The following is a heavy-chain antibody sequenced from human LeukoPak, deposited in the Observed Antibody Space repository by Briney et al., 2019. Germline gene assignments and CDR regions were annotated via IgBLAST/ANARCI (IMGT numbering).Heavy chain of an antibody. Sequence: GGSLRLSCAASGFTVSSNYMSWVRQAPGRGLEWVSVIYSGGSTYYADSVKGRFTISRDNSKNTLYLQMNSLRAEDTAVYYCARDTSGYYWEADYYGMDVWGQGTTVTVSS. CDR3: ARDTSGYYWEADYYGMDV. D-gene: IGHD3-22*01. V-gene: IGHV3-66*01. CDR2: IYSGGST. J-gene: IGHJ6*02. CDR1: GFTVSSNY.